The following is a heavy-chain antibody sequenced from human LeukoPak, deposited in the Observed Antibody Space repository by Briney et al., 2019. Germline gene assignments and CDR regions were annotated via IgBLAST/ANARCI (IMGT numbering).Heavy chain of an antibody. J-gene: IGHJ4*02. CDR3: ARAKLRDTFDY. V-gene: IGHV3-30*04. Sequence: GGSLRLSCAASGFTFSSYAMHWVRQAPGRGLEWVAVISDDGRNIYYADSVKGRFTISSDYSKNTLYLQMNSLRAEDTAVYYCARAKLRDTFDYWGQGTLVTVSS. CDR1: GFTFSSYA. D-gene: IGHD1-7*01. CDR2: ISDDGRNI.